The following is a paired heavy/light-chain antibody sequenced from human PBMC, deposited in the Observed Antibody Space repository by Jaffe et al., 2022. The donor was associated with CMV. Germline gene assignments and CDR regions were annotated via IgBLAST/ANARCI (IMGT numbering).Heavy chain of an antibody. V-gene: IGHV4-39*01. Sequence: QLQLQESGPGLVKPSETLSLTCAVSGGSVSSSDYYWGWVRQPPGKGLEWIGTIYYSGTTYHNPSLKSRVTISVDTSKNQFSLKLSSVTAADTAVYYCARHKGIAARGIDWGQGTLVTVSS. J-gene: IGHJ1*01. CDR1: GGSVSSSDYY. CDR2: IYYSGTT. D-gene: IGHD2-15*01. CDR3: ARHKGIAARGID.
Light chain of an antibody. CDR2: DAS. Sequence: DIQMTQSPSSLSASVGDRVTITCQASQDISNYLNWYKQKPGKAPKLLIYDASNLATGVPSRFSGSGSGTDFTFAISSLQPEDIGTYYCQQYDNFPVTFGQGTRLEI. J-gene: IGKJ5*01. CDR1: QDISNY. CDR3: QQYDNFPVT. V-gene: IGKV1-33*01.